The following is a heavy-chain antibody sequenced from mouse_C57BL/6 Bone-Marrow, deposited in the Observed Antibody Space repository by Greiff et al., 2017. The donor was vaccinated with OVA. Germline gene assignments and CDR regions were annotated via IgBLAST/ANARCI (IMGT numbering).Heavy chain of an antibody. D-gene: IGHD2-1*01. CDR3: ARGGNNPWYFDV. CDR2: INYDGSST. CDR1: GFTFSDYY. V-gene: IGHV5-16*01. Sequence: EVKLMESEGGLVQPGSSMKLSCTASGFTFSDYYMAWVRQVPEKGLEWVANINYDGSSTYYLDSLKSRFIISRDNAKNILYLQMSSLKSEDTATYYCARGGNNPWYFDVWGTGTTVTVSS. J-gene: IGHJ1*03.